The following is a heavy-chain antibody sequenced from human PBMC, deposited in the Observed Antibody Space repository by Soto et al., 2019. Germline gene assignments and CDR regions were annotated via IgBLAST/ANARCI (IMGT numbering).Heavy chain of an antibody. Sequence: GASVKVSCKASGYTFTNYYMHWVRQAPGQGLEWMGIINPSGGGTSYAQSFQGRVTMTRDTSTSTVYMDLSSLRSEDTAVYYCARDRNVRDFYDSSGYLNWFDSWGQGTLVTVSS. V-gene: IGHV1-46*01. CDR2: INPSGGGT. CDR1: GYTFTNYY. D-gene: IGHD3-22*01. CDR3: ARDRNVRDFYDSSGYLNWFDS. J-gene: IGHJ5*01.